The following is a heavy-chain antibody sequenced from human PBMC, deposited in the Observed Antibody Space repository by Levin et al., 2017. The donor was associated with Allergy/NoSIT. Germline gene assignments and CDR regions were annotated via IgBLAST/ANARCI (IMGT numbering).Heavy chain of an antibody. CDR3: ARELGRSGYFDY. CDR1: GDSIRSSNYY. CDR2: IYYSGIA. V-gene: IGHV4-39*07. Sequence: ASETLSLTCTVSGDSIRSSNYYWGWIRQPPGKGLEWIGCIYYSGIADYSPSLKSRVTFSVDTSKNQFSLKLTFVTAADTAVYYCARELGRSGYFDYWGQGTLATVSS. D-gene: IGHD2-15*01. J-gene: IGHJ4*02.